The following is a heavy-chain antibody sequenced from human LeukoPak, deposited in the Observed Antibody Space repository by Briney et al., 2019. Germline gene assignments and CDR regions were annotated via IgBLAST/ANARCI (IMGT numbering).Heavy chain of an antibody. CDR1: GDSISSGDYY. CDR3: ARIRLYCSSTSCPRGFDY. J-gene: IGHJ4*02. V-gene: IGHV4-61*02. D-gene: IGHD2-2*01. CDR2: ISSSGST. Sequence: SQTLSLTCTVSGDSISSGDYYWSWIRQPAGKGLEWIGRISSSGSTNYNPSLKSRVTISVDTSKNQFSLKLSSVTAADTAVYYCARIRLYCSSTSCPRGFDYWGQGTLVTVSS.